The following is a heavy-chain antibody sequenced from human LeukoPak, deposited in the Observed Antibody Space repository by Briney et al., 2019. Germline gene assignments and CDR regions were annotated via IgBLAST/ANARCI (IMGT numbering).Heavy chain of an antibody. CDR1: GGSISSSSYY. CDR2: IYYSGST. V-gene: IGHV4-39*01. D-gene: IGHD2-15*01. Sequence: SETLSLTCTVSGGSISSSSYYWGWIRQPPGKGLEWVGSIYYSGSTYYNPSLKSRVTISVDTSKNQFSLKLSSVTAADTAVYYCARARQGCSGGSCYVYFDYWGQGTLVTVSS. CDR3: ARARQGCSGGSCYVYFDY. J-gene: IGHJ4*02.